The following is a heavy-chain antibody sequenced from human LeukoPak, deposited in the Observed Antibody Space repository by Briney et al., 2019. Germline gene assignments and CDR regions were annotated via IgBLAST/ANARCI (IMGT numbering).Heavy chain of an antibody. CDR2: VHLSGAT. D-gene: IGHD1-26*01. CDR3: TRESGAFSPFGF. CDR1: GGSITTTNW. J-gene: IGHJ4*02. Sequence: KSSETLSLTCAVSGGSITTTNWWSWVRQPPGKGLEWIGEVHLSGATNYNLSLESRVSMSIDKSKNHLSLEVTSVTAADTAIYCCTRESGAFSPFGFWGQGTLVTVSS. V-gene: IGHV4-4*01.